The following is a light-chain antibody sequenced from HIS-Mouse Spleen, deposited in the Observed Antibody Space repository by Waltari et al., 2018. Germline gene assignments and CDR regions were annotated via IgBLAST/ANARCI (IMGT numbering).Light chain of an antibody. Sequence: SYELTQPPSVSVSPGQTARITCYGDALPKKYAYCYQQKSGQAPVLVIYEDSKRPSGITERFSGSSSGTMATLTISGAQVEDEADYYCYSTDSSGNHRVFGGGTKLTVL. V-gene: IGLV3-10*01. CDR2: EDS. J-gene: IGLJ2*01. CDR1: ALPKKY. CDR3: YSTDSSGNHRV.